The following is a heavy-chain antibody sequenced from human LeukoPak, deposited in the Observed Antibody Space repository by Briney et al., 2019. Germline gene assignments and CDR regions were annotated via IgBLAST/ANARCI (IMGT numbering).Heavy chain of an antibody. CDR3: ARDCSGGSCYDY. Sequence: ASVKVSCKASGGTFSGYAISWVRQAPGQGLEWMGGIIPIFGTANYAQKFQGRVTITADESTSTAYMELSSLRSEDTAVYYCARDCSGGSCYDYWGQGTLVTVSS. CDR1: GGTFSGYA. CDR2: IIPIFGTA. D-gene: IGHD2-15*01. J-gene: IGHJ4*02. V-gene: IGHV1-69*13.